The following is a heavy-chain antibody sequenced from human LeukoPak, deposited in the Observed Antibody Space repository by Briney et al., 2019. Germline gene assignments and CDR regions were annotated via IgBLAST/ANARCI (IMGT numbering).Heavy chain of an antibody. J-gene: IGHJ3*02. D-gene: IGHD3-22*01. CDR2: IYSPGTN. V-gene: IGHV4-61*02. CDR3: ARGIGTSYESSRGAFDI. CDR1: AGSINSDDYY. Sequence: PSETLSLTCTVSAGSINSDDYYWSWIRQPAGKGLGWIGRIYSPGTNYNYNPSLKSRVTISIDTSKNQFSLKLTSVTAGDTAVYYCARGIGTSYESSRGAFDIWGQGAMVTVSS.